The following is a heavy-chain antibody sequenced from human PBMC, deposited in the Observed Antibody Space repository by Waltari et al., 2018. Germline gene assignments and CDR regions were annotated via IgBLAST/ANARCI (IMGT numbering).Heavy chain of an antibody. CDR2: SNRDGSST. CDR3: ARGARRTTVTTGWWYFDL. D-gene: IGHD4-17*01. J-gene: IGHJ2*01. V-gene: IGHV3-74*01. CDR1: GFTYSMYW. Sequence: EVQLVESGGGLVQPGGSLRLSCAASGFTYSMYWMHWVRQAPGKGLVWVSRSNRDGSSTSYADSVKGRFTIYKDNAKNTVYLQMNSLRAEDTAIYYCARGARRTTVTTGWWYFDLWGRGTLVTVSS.